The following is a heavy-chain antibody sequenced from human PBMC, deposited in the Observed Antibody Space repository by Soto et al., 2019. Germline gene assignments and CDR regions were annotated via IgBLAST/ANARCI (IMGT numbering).Heavy chain of an antibody. CDR3: ARDDDYADNGLDY. Sequence: QVQLVESGGGVVQPGGSLRLSCAASGFTFGRHGMHWVRQAPGKGLEWVAVIGSDGVRDSYGDSVKGRFTISRDNGQNTLYLQMNSLRDDATAVSYCARDDDYADNGLDYWGQGTLVTVSS. V-gene: IGHV3-33*01. CDR2: IGSDGVRD. CDR1: GFTFGRHG. J-gene: IGHJ4*02. D-gene: IGHD4-17*01.